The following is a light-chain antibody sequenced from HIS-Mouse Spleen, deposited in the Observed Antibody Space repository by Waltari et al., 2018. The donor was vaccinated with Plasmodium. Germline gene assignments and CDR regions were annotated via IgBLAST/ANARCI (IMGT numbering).Light chain of an antibody. J-gene: IGKJ1*01. V-gene: IGKV1-5*03. CDR3: QQYNSYWT. CDR2: KAS. CDR1: QSISSW. Sequence: DIQMTQSPSTLSASVGDRVTITYRASQSISSWLAWYQQKPGKAPKLLNYKASSLESGVPSRFSGSGSGTEFTLTISSLQPDDFATYYCQQYNSYWTFGQGTKVEIK.